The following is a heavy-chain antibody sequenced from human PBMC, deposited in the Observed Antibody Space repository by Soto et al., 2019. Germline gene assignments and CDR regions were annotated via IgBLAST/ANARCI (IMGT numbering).Heavy chain of an antibody. CDR2: IYHSGST. V-gene: IGHV4-30-2*01. CDR3: AYGGYYYYGMDV. D-gene: IGHD3-10*01. Sequence: SETLTLTCAVSGGSISSGGYSWSWIRQPPGKGLEWIGYIYHSGSTYYNPSLKSRVTISVDTSKNQFSLKLSSVTAADTAVYYCAYGGYYYYGMDVWGQGTTVTVSS. CDR1: GGSISSGGYS. J-gene: IGHJ6*02.